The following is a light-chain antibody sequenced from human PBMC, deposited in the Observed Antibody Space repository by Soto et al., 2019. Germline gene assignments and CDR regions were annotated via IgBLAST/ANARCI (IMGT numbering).Light chain of an antibody. Sequence: QSALTQPRSVSGSPGQSGTISCTGTRSDVGGYNYVSWYQQHPGKAPTLMIYDVSMRPSEVPDRFSGSKSGNTASLPISGLQAEDEADYYCCSYAGSYPVVFGGGTKLTVL. J-gene: IGLJ2*01. CDR2: DVS. CDR1: RSDVGGYNY. CDR3: CSYAGSYPVV. V-gene: IGLV2-11*01.